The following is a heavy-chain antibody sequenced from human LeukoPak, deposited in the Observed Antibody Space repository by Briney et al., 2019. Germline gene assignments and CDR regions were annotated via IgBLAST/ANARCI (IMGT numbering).Heavy chain of an antibody. CDR3: VRAYDSSGSDAFDI. J-gene: IGHJ3*02. D-gene: IGHD3-22*01. CDR1: GFTFSSYS. Sequence: GGSLRLSCAASGFTFSSYSMNWARQAPGKGLEWVSYISSGSSIIYYADSVKGRFTISRDNAMSSLYLQMNSLRAEDTAVYYCVRAYDSSGSDAFDIWGQGTMVTVSS. CDR2: ISSGSSII. V-gene: IGHV3-48*04.